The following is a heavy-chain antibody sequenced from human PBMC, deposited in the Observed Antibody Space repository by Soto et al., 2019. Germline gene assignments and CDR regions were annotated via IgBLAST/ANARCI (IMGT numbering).Heavy chain of an antibody. CDR2: ISISGSTM. CDR3: ASLSFPD. D-gene: IGHD3-16*02. CDR1: GFSFSTNS. J-gene: IGHJ4*02. Sequence: PGGSLRLSCVASGFSFSTNSMNWVRQAPGKGLEWVSYISISGSTMYYADSVKGRFTISRDNANNSLYLQMNSLRAEDTAVYYCASLSFPDWGQGTLVTVSS. V-gene: IGHV3-48*01.